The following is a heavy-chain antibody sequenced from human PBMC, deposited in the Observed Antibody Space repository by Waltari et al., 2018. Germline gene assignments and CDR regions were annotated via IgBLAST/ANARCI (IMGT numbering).Heavy chain of an antibody. CDR2: IKRSSDGGAA. J-gene: IGHJ5*02. V-gene: IGHV3-15*01. Sequence: EVQLVESGGGLVKPGGSLRLSCAAAGFNFIATWMTWVRQAPGKGLEWVGRIKRSSDGGAAEYAAPVNGRFIISRDDSSSTLYLQMNSLKSEDTAVYYCITDPANAYVRWFDPWGQGTLVTVSS. CDR1: GFNFIATW. CDR3: ITDPANAYVRWFDP. D-gene: IGHD2-2*01.